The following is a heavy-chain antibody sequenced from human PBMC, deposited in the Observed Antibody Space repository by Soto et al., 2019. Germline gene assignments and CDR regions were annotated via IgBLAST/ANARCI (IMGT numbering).Heavy chain of an antibody. Sequence: ASVKVSCKASGYTFSSFSFSWVRQAPGQGLEWMGWISTDNGDTKYAQNLQGRVSLTWDTSISTAYMQLNSLKIDDTAVYYCAREVVETSSLWLDPWGQGTLVTSPQ. D-gene: IGHD6-6*01. CDR3: AREVVETSSLWLDP. CDR1: GYTFSSFS. J-gene: IGHJ5*02. CDR2: ISTDNGDT. V-gene: IGHV1-18*01.